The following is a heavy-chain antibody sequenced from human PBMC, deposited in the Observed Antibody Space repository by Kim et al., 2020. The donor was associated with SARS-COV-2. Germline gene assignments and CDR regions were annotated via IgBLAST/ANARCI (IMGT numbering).Heavy chain of an antibody. CDR1: GFTVSSYW. V-gene: IGHV3-74*01. Sequence: GGSLRLSCAASGFTVSSYWMHWVRQAPGKGLVWGSRIESNGISTYYADSVKGRFTISRDNAKNKMYLQMNSMRVEDTAVYYCARGSGNFGDFDYWGQGTL. CDR3: ARGSGNFGDFDY. J-gene: IGHJ4*02. CDR2: IESNGIST. D-gene: IGHD3-10*01.